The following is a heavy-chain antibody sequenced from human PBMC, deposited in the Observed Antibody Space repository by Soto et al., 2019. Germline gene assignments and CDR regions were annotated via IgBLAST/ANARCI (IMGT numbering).Heavy chain of an antibody. V-gene: IGHV1-3*01. CDR3: ARMSTSGTLNLFDS. CDR2: VNHRSGNA. J-gene: IGHJ5*01. CDR1: GYTFTTSG. Sequence: ASVKVSCKASGYTFTTSGMHWVRQAPGQRLEWMGWVNHRSGNAGYAQKFQGRVTMTRDTSTSTAYMELSRLTSDDTDIYYCARMSTSGTLNLFDSCGQGSSVTGSA.